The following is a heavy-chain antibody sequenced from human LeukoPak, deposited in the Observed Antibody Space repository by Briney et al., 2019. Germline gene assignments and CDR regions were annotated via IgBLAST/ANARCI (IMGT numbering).Heavy chain of an antibody. D-gene: IGHD3-22*01. CDR2: ISYSGST. V-gene: IGHV4-30-4*01. CDR3: AKYDSSAYYRGGNVFDI. J-gene: IGHJ3*02. CDR1: GASISSGGYY. Sequence: SQTLSLTCSVSGASISSGGYYWSWFRQPPGEGLEWIGYISYSGSTYYNPSLKSRLTRSLDTSKNQFSLKLSSVTATDTAVYYCAKYDSSAYYRGGNVFDIWGQGTMVTVSS.